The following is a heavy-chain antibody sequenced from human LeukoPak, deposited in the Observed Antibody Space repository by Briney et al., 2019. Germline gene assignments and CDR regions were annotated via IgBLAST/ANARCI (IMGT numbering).Heavy chain of an antibody. CDR3: AREPFVKTYYYDKSAFDI. D-gene: IGHD3-22*01. CDR1: GGSISSYY. J-gene: IGHJ3*02. V-gene: IGHV3-11*06. CDR2: INWDGSDT. Sequence: KPSETLSLTCTVSGGSISSYYWSWIRQAPGKGLEWVSYINWDGSDTSHEDSVKGRFTISRDNAKNTLYLQMNSLRAEDTAVYYCAREPFVKTYYYDKSAFDIWGQGTMVTVSS.